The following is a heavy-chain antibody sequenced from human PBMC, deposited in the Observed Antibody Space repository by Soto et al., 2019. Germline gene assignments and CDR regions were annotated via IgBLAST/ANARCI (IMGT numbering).Heavy chain of an antibody. V-gene: IGHV2-5*02. Sequence: SAHAPVNPAPTLTLTCTFSGFSLITSGVGVGSIRETPGKALEWLALIYWDDYKRYSPSLKIRLIITKDTSKNQVVLTMTNMDPVDTATYYCAHSFLAPADFDCWGQGTMFTISS. CDR3: AHSFLAPADFDC. CDR1: GFSLITSGVG. D-gene: IGHD2-2*01. J-gene: IGHJ4*02. CDR2: IYWDDYK.